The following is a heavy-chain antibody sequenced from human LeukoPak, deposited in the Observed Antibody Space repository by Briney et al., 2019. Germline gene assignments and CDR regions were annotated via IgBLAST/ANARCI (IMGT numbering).Heavy chain of an antibody. CDR3: ARDPNRYCGGDCPLDY. CDR1: GFAFSTYT. V-gene: IGHV3-30-3*01. J-gene: IGHJ4*02. CDR2: ISYDESNK. D-gene: IGHD2-21*02. Sequence: GGSLRLSCAASGFAFSTYTMHWVRQAPGKGLEWVAVISYDESNKYYLDSVKGRFTISRDNSKNTLFLQMNSLRAEDTAVYYCARDPNRYCGGDCPLDYWGQGTLVTVSS.